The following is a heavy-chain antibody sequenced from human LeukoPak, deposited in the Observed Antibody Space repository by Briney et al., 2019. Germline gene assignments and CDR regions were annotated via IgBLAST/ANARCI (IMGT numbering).Heavy chain of an antibody. CDR3: AKGLYYYYGSGSYTLEY. D-gene: IGHD3-10*01. CDR1: GFTFSQHA. V-gene: IGHV3-23*01. J-gene: IGHJ4*02. CDR2: ISGGGIDT. Sequence: GGSLRLSCAASGFTFSQHAMSWVRQAPGKGLEWVSAISGGGIDTYYADSVKGRFTISRDNSKNTVYLQMNSLRAEDSAVYYCAKGLYYYYGSGSYTLEYWGQGTQVTVSS.